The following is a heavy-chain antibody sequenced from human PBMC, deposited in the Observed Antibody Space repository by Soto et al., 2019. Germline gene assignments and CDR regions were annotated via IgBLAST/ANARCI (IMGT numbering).Heavy chain of an antibody. CDR2: IKQDGSEQ. D-gene: IGHD6-13*01. CDR3: ATKYSSSWYSFLHVPYYFDY. J-gene: IGHJ4*02. Sequence: EVQLVESGGGLVQPGGSLRLSCAASGFTFSSYWMSWVRQAPGKGLEWVANIKQDGSEQYYVDSVKGRFTISRDNAKNSLYLQMNSLRAEDTAVYYCATKYSSSWYSFLHVPYYFDYGGQGPLVTVSS. CDR1: GFTFSSYW. V-gene: IGHV3-7*05.